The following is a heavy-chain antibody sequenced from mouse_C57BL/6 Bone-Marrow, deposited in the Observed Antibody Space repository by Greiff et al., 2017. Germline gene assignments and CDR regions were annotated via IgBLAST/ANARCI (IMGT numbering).Heavy chain of an antibody. CDR1: GYTFTDYY. D-gene: IGHD1-2*01. Sequence: VHLVESGAELVRPGASVKLSCKASGYTFTDYYINWVKQRPGQGLEWIARIYPGSGNTYYNEKFKGKATLTAEKSSSTAYMQLSSLTSEDSAVYLCARSTTAFDYWGQGTTLTVSS. CDR2: IYPGSGNT. CDR3: ARSTTAFDY. V-gene: IGHV1-76*01. J-gene: IGHJ2*01.